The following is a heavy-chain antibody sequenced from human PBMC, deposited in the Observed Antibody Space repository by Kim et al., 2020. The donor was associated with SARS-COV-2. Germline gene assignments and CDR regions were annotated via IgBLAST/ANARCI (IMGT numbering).Heavy chain of an antibody. CDR1: GYTFTSYA. D-gene: IGHD3-10*01. CDR2: INTNTGNP. V-gene: IGHV7-4-1*02. Sequence: ASVKVSCKASGYTFTSYAMNWVRQAPGQGLEWMGWINTNTGNPTYAQGFTGRFVFSLDTSVSTAYLQISSLKAEDTAVYYCARDLKGLLWFGEEDAFDIWGHGTIATV. CDR3: ARDLKGLLWFGEEDAFDI. J-gene: IGHJ3*02.